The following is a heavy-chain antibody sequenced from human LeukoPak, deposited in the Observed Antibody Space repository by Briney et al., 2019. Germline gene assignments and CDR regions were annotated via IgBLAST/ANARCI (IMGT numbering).Heavy chain of an antibody. CDR1: RFTFSSYG. CDR3: AREDILNVYFYYYGMDL. Sequence: GGSLRLSCAASRFTFSSYGMHWVRQAPGKGLEWVAVISYDGTNKYYTDSVKGRFTISRDNSKNTLYLQMNSLRAEDTAVYYCAREDILNVYFYYYGMDLWGRGTTVTVSS. V-gene: IGHV3-33*01. J-gene: IGHJ6*02. CDR2: ISYDGTNK. D-gene: IGHD3-9*01.